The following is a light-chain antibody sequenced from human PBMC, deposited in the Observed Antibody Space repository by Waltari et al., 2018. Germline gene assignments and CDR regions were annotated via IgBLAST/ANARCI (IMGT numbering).Light chain of an antibody. J-gene: IGLJ2*01. Sequence: QSVLTQPPSVSGAPGQRVIISCTGSSSNIGAGYDVHWYQQLPGTAPKLLIYGNTNRPAGVPVRFSGSKSGTSASLAITGLQADDEADYYCQSSDSSLSGSVFGGGTKLTVL. CDR2: GNT. CDR1: SSNIGAGYD. CDR3: QSSDSSLSGSV. V-gene: IGLV1-40*01.